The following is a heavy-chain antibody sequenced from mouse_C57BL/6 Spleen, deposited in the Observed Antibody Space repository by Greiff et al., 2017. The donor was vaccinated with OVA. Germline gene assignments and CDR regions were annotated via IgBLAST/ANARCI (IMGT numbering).Heavy chain of an antibody. V-gene: IGHV5-4*01. J-gene: IGHJ3*01. CDR3: AREEDGSMAWFAY. D-gene: IGHD1-1*01. CDR1: GFTFSSYA. CDR2: ISDGGSYT. Sequence: EVKLMESGGGLVKPGGSLKLSCAASGFTFSSYAMSWVRQTPEKRLEWVATISDGGSYTYYPDNVKGRFTISRDNAKNNLYLQMSHLKSEDTAMYYCAREEDGSMAWFAYWGQGTLVTVSA.